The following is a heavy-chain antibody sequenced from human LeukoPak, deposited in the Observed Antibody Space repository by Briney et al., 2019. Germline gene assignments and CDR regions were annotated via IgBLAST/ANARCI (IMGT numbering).Heavy chain of an antibody. CDR3: VQRSYCGGDCSNGDAFDI. V-gene: IGHV1-46*01. J-gene: IGHJ3*02. D-gene: IGHD2-21*02. CDR1: GYTFTGYY. CDR2: IDPSGGST. Sequence: ASVKVSCKASGYTFTGYYMHWVRQAPGQGLEWMGWIDPSGGSTSYAQKFQGRVTMTRDTSTSTVYMELSSLRSEDTAVYYCVQRSYCGGDCSNGDAFDIWGQGTMVTVSS.